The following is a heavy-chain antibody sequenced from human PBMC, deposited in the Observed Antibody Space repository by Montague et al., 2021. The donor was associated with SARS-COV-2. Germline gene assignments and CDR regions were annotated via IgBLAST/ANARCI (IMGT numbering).Heavy chain of an antibody. CDR1: GGSISSYY. Sequence: SETLSLTCTVSGGSISSYYWNWIRQPPGKGLEWIGYIYYSGSTNYNPSLKSRVTISVDTSKNQFPLKLSSVTAADTAVYYCARPALGYFDWLNEGYFDYWGQGTLVTVSS. J-gene: IGHJ4*02. D-gene: IGHD3-9*01. CDR2: IYYSGST. V-gene: IGHV4-59*08. CDR3: ARPALGYFDWLNEGYFDY.